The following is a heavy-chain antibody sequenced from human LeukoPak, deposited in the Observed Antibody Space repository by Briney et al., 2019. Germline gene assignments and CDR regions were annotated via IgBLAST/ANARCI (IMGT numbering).Heavy chain of an antibody. J-gene: IGHJ6*03. CDR3: ARLGNPVYYYYMDV. CDR1: GYTFTSYA. CDR2: INTNTGNP. D-gene: IGHD1-26*01. V-gene: IGHV7-4-1*02. Sequence: ASVKVSCKASGYTFTSYAMNWVRQAPGQGLEWMGWINTNTGNPTYAQGFTGRFVFSLDTSVSTAFLQISSLKAEDTAVYYCARLGNPVYYYYMDVWGKGTTVIVSS.